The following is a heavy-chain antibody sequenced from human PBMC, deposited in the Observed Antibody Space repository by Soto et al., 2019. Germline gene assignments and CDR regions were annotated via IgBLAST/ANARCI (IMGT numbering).Heavy chain of an antibody. J-gene: IGHJ4*02. V-gene: IGHV4-59*01. D-gene: IGHD3-10*01. CDR3: ARSSGISSFDY. Sequence: SETLSLTCTVSGGSISSYYWSWIRQPPGKGLEWIGYIYYTGSTNYNPSLKSRVTISVDTSKNQFSLKLSSVTAADTAMYYCARSSGISSFDYWGQGPLVTVSS. CDR2: IYYTGST. CDR1: GGSISSYY.